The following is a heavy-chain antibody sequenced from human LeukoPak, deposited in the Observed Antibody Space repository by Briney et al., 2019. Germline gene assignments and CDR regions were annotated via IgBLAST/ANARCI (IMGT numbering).Heavy chain of an antibody. CDR2: IRYDGSNK. V-gene: IGHV3-30*02. J-gene: IGHJ3*01. CDR1: GFTFSSYG. D-gene: IGHD2-21*02. CDR3: AKDPGGDDIFDR. Sequence: GGSLRLSCAASGFTFSSYGMHWVRQAPGKGLEWVAFIRYDGSNKYYADSVKGRFTISRDNSKNTLYLQMNSLRPEDTAVYYCAKDPGGDDIFDRWGQGTMVTVSS.